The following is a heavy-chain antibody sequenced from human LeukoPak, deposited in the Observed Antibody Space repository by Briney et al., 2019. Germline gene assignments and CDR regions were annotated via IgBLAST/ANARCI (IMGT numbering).Heavy chain of an antibody. CDR2: IYYSGST. V-gene: IGHV4-39*07. Sequence: SETLSLTCTVSGGSISSSSYYWGWIRQPPGKGLEWIGSIYYSGSTYYNPSLKSRVTISVDTSKNQFSLKLSSVTAADTAVYYCARVPREWMCAFDIWGQGTMVTVSS. D-gene: IGHD3-3*01. J-gene: IGHJ3*02. CDR1: GGSISSSSYY. CDR3: ARVPREWMCAFDI.